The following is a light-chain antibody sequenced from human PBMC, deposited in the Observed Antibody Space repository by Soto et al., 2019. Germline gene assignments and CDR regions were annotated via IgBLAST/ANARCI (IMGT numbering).Light chain of an antibody. CDR1: QSLSSN. V-gene: IGKV3-15*01. CDR3: QQYNNWPMT. J-gene: IGKJ1*01. Sequence: EIVMTQSPATLSLSPGERVTLSCRASQSLSSNLAWYQQKPGLAPRLLINRASTRATGIPARFSGSGSETEFTLTISSLQSEDFAVYYCQQYNNWPMTFGQGTKVEIK. CDR2: RAS.